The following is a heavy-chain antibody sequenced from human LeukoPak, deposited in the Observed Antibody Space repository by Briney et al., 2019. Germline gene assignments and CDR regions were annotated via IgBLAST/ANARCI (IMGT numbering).Heavy chain of an antibody. Sequence: GGSLRLFCAASGFTFSYYWMHWVRQAPGKGLVWVSRVNSDGRSIDYADSVKGRFTISRDNARNTVYLQMNSLRGEDMAVYYCARVRGSAFDMWGQGTMVTVSS. CDR2: VNSDGRSI. V-gene: IGHV3-74*01. D-gene: IGHD3-10*01. J-gene: IGHJ3*02. CDR1: GFTFSYYW. CDR3: ARVRGSAFDM.